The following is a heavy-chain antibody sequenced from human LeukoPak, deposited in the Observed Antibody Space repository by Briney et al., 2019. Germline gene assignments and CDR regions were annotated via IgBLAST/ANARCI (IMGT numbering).Heavy chain of an antibody. Sequence: GASVKVSCKASGYAFITYYIYWVRQAPGQGLECVGIINPSGGGTNYAQKFQDRVTVTTDMSTTTVYMELSSLTSEDTAVYYCARGAPPTYYDSRGYPDYWGERRQVTVSS. J-gene: IGHJ4*02. V-gene: IGHV1-46*01. CDR1: GYAFITYY. D-gene: IGHD3-22*01. CDR3: ARGAPPTYYDSRGYPDY. CDR2: INPSGGGT.